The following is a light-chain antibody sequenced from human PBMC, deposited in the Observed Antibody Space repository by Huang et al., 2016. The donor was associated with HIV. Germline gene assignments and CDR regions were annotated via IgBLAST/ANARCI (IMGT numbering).Light chain of an antibody. J-gene: IGKJ2*01. CDR3: QQYDGWPRT. V-gene: IGKV3-15*01. Sequence: EIVMTQSPVTLSGSPGEGATLSCRASQSVGSNLAWYQQKPGQAPSLLMYDASTRATAIPARFSASGSGTEVTLTNSSLRSEDFAVYYCQQYDGWPRTFGQGTRLGIK. CDR2: DAS. CDR1: QSVGSN.